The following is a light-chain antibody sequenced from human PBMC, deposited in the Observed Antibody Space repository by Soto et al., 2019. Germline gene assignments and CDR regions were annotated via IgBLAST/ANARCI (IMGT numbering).Light chain of an antibody. J-gene: IGKJ5*01. CDR2: AAF. CDR3: QKADSFKIT. CDR1: EDINSR. V-gene: IGKV1-12*01. Sequence: DIQMTQSPSSVSASVGDRVTISCRASEDINSRLAWYQQKPGNAPKLLIYAAFILQSGVPSRFSGYGSGTDFTLSISSLQPEDFATYYCQKADSFKITLGQGTRLEMK.